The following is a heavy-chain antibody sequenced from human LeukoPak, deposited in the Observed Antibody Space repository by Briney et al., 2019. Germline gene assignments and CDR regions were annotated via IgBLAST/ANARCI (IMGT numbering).Heavy chain of an antibody. V-gene: IGHV4-61*02. Sequence: SETLSLTCTVSGGSISSGSYYWSWIRQPAGKGLEWIGRIYTSGSTNYNPSLKSRVTISVDTSKNQFSLRLNSVTAADTAIYYCARDRRGGGDYAYWGQGTLVTVSS. D-gene: IGHD4-17*01. CDR3: ARDRRGGGDYAY. CDR1: GGSISSGSYY. J-gene: IGHJ4*02. CDR2: IYTSGST.